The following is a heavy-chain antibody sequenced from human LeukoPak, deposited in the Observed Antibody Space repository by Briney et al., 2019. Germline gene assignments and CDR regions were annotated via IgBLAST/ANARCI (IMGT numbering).Heavy chain of an antibody. CDR2: ISYDGSNK. CDR3: AKERIGDRGPGGFDP. D-gene: IGHD3-10*01. J-gene: IGHJ5*02. CDR1: GFTFSSYA. Sequence: PGRSLRLSCAASGFTFSSYAMHWVRQAPGKGLEWVAVISYDGSNKYYADSVKGRFTISRDNSKNTLYLQMNSLRAEDTAVYYCAKERIGDRGPGGFDPWGQGTLVTVSS. V-gene: IGHV3-30-3*01.